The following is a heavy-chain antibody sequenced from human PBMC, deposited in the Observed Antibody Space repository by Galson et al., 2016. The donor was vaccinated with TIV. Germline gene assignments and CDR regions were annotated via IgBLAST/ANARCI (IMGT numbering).Heavy chain of an antibody. D-gene: IGHD3-9*01. CDR2: MSKDGSEK. CDR3: ATAGHRDWAPHPYILDY. V-gene: IGHV3-7*01. J-gene: IGHJ4*02. Sequence: SLRLSCAASGFRFGDYWGTWVRQAPGKGLEWVASMSKDGSEKYYVDSVKGRFTFSRDNPKNSLYLQMNNLRVEDTAVYYCATAGHRDWAPHPYILDYWGQGTLVTVSS. CDR1: GFRFGDYW.